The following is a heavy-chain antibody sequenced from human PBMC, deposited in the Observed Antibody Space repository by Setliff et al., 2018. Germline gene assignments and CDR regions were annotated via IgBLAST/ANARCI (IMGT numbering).Heavy chain of an antibody. CDR2: INHSGST. D-gene: IGHD4-4*01. J-gene: IGHJ6*03. CDR1: GGSFSGYY. V-gene: IGHV4-34*01. CDR3: ARAYSYSYYYMDV. Sequence: SETLSLTCAVYGGSFSGYYWSWIRQPPGEGLEWIGEINHSGSTNYNPSLKSRVTISVDTSKNQFSLKLSSVTAADTAVYYCARAYSYSYYYMDVWGKGTTVTVSS.